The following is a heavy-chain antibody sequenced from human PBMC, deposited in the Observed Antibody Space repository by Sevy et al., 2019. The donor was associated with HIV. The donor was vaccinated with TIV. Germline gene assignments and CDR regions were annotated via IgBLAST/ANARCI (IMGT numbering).Heavy chain of an antibody. CDR3: ASANSGSYSWFDP. CDR2: ISGSGGST. CDR1: GFTFSSYA. J-gene: IGHJ5*02. V-gene: IGHV3-23*01. Sequence: GESLKISCVASGFTFSSYAMSWVRQAPGKGLEWVSVISGSGGSTYYADSVKGRFSISRDNSKNTLYLQMNSLRAEDTAVYYCASANSGSYSWFDPWGQGTLVTVSS. D-gene: IGHD1-26*01.